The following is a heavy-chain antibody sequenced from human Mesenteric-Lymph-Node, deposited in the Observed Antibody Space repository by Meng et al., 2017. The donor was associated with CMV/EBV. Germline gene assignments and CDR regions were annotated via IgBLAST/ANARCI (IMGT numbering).Heavy chain of an antibody. V-gene: IGHV1-2*02. J-gene: IGHJ3*02. D-gene: IGHD3-22*01. CDR1: GYSFTDYY. CDR3: AREVEYYDSSGYYYAFDI. Sequence: ASVKVSCKTSGYSFTDYYMHWVRQAPGQGLGWMGWINPNSGGTNYAQKFQGRVTMTRDTSIITAYMDLIRLRSDDTAVYYCAREVEYYDSSGYYYAFDIWGQGTMVTVSS. CDR2: INPNSGGT.